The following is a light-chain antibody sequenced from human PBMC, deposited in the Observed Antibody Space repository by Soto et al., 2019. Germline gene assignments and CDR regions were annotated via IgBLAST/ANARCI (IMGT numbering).Light chain of an antibody. CDR3: RHYGSTPPMYT. CDR2: GAS. J-gene: IGKJ2*01. V-gene: IGKV3-20*01. CDR1: QTVDNIY. Sequence: DIVLTQSPGTLSLSPGERASLSCRASQTVDNIYLGWYQQKPGQAPRLLIYGASSRATDIPDMFSGSGSGTDFTLTISRREPEDFAVYYCRHYGSTPPMYTFGQGTKLEIK.